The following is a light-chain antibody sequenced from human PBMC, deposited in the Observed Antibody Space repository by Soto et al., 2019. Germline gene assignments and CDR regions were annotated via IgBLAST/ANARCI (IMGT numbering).Light chain of an antibody. CDR2: GAS. Sequence: IVMTQSPATLSVSPGERASLPCRASQSVSTDLAWYQQKPAQAPRPLIYGASTSATGIPARFSGGGSGTEFTLTISSLQPEDFATYFCQQSFSVPFTFGPGTKVDIK. CDR3: QQSFSVPFT. V-gene: IGKV3-15*01. CDR1: QSVSTD. J-gene: IGKJ3*01.